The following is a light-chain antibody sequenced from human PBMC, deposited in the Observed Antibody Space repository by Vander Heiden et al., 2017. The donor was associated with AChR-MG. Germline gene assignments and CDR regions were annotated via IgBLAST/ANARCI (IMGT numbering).Light chain of an antibody. Sequence: VIWMAQSPSLLSASTGDRVTISCRMRQGISSSLTWYQRKPGKVPPELLIYAASTLQSGVPSRFSGSGSGTDFPLTISCLQSEDFATYECQQYYTFLLFGQGTKVELK. CDR1: QGISSS. V-gene: IGKV1D-8*01. CDR3: QQYYTFLL. CDR2: AAS. J-gene: IGKJ1*01.